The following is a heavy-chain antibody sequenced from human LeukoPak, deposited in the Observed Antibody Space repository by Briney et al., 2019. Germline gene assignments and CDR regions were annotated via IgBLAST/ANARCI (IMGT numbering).Heavy chain of an antibody. D-gene: IGHD3-9*01. J-gene: IGHJ4*02. CDR3: VKSEEAVLRYFDWWDY. CDR2: ISGSGGST. CDR1: GFTFSNYA. Sequence: PGGSLRLSCAASGFTFSNYAMSWVRQASGKGLEWVSAISGSGGSTYYADSVKGRFTISRDNSKNTLYLQMNSLRAEDTTVYYCVKSEEAVLRYFDWWDYWGQGTLVTVSS. V-gene: IGHV3-23*01.